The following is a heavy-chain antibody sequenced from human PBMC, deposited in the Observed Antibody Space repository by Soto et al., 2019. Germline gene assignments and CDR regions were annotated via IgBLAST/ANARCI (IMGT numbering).Heavy chain of an antibody. CDR2: ISPYNGNT. CDR1: GYTFAHYNYG. J-gene: IGHJ6*02. V-gene: IGHV1-18*01. Sequence: QGQLVQSGAEVKKPGASVKVSCQASGYTFAHYNYGIIWVRQAPGQGLEWLGRISPYNGNTDYGQKFPGRLSLTTDASAATANLELRGLRSDDTAIYYCARGWGRPIVASRSFGPAPFYYFGLDVWGQGTTVVVSS. D-gene: IGHD5-12*01. CDR3: ARGWGRPIVASRSFGPAPFYYFGLDV.